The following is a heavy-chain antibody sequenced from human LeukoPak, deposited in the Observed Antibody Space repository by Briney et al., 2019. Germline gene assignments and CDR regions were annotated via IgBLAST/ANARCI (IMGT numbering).Heavy chain of an antibody. CDR1: VCTFSSYA. V-gene: IGHV1-69*13. J-gene: IGHJ4*02. CDR3: ATSRITIFGVVIGGYFDY. CDR2: IIPIFGTA. Sequence: SVKVSCKASVCTFSSYAISWVRQAPGQGLEWMGGIIPIFGTANYAQKFQGRVTITADESTSTAYMELSSLRSEDTVVYYCATSRITIFGVVIGGYFDYWGQGTLVTVSS. D-gene: IGHD3-3*01.